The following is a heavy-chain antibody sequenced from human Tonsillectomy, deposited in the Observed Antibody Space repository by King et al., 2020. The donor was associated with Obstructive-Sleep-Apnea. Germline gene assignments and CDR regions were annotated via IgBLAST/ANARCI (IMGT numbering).Heavy chain of an antibody. V-gene: IGHV4-59*01. CDR3: ARDAHVSAMEPDDAFDI. J-gene: IGHJ3*02. CDR2: IYYSGTT. CDR1: GGSISRYY. Sequence: VQLQESGPGLVKPSETLSLTCTGSGGSISRYYWSWIRQPPGKGLEWIGYIYYSGTTTYNPSLNSRVTISVDTSKNQFSLKLSSLTAADTAVYYCARDAHVSAMEPDDAFDIWGQGTMVTVSS. D-gene: IGHD2-2*01.